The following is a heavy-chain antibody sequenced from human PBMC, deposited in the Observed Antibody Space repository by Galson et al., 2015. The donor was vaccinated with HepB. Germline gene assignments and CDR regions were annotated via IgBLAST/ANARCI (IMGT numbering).Heavy chain of an antibody. Sequence: SLRLSCAAAGFTFSRDWMGWVRQAPGKGLEWVANIKEDESEKYYVDSVKGRFTISRDNAKNSLYLQMDSLRAEDTAVYYCVRSSGWYGSFFDNWGQGILVTVSS. V-gene: IGHV3-7*03. J-gene: IGHJ4*02. CDR2: IKEDESEK. CDR1: GFTFSRDW. D-gene: IGHD6-19*01. CDR3: VRSSGWYGSFFDN.